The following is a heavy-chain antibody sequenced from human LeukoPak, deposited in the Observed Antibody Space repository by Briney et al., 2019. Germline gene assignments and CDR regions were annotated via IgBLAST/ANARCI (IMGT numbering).Heavy chain of an antibody. J-gene: IGHJ4*02. CDR3: AKDSSYRAVAGTSDY. CDR2: ISGSGGST. Sequence: GGSLRLSCAASGFTFSSYAMSWVRQAPGRGLEWVSAISGSGGSTYYADSVKGRFTISRDNSKNTLYLQMNSLRAEDTAVYYCAKDSSYRAVAGTSDYWGQGTLVTVSS. CDR1: GFTFSSYA. V-gene: IGHV3-23*01. D-gene: IGHD6-19*01.